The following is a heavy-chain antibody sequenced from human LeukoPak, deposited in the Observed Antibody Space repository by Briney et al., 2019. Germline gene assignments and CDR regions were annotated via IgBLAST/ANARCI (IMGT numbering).Heavy chain of an antibody. CDR2: IYTSGST. D-gene: IGHD6-19*01. CDR3: ARDRYSGYPSYSSGWPRFDY. CDR1: GGSISSYY. V-gene: IGHV4-4*07. J-gene: IGHJ4*02. Sequence: SETLSLTCTVSGGSISSYYWSWIRQPAGKGLEWIGRIYTSGSTNYNPSLKSRVTMSVDTSKNQFSLKLSSVTAADTAVYYCARDRYSGYPSYSSGWPRFDYWGQGTLVTVSS.